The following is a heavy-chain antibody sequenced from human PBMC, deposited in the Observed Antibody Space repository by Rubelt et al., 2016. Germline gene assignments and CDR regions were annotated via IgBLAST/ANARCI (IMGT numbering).Heavy chain of an antibody. J-gene: IGHJ4*02. Sequence: EVQLLESGGGLLQPGGSLRLSCVASGFSLSTYWMNWVRQAPGKGLEWVANINQDGSDKYYVDSVKGRFTISRDNAKNSLYLQRNSLRAEDTAVYYCARGGGTANDYWGQGTLVTVSS. CDR3: ARGGGTANDY. D-gene: IGHD1-26*01. CDR1: GFSLSTYW. V-gene: IGHV3-7*03. CDR2: INQDGSDK.